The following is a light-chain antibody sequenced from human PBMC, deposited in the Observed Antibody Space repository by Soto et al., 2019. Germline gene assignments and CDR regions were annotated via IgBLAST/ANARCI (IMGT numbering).Light chain of an antibody. CDR2: GNS. V-gene: IGLV1-40*01. CDR3: QSYDSSLSGYVV. CDR1: SSNIGAGYD. J-gene: IGLJ2*01. Sequence: QSVLTQPPSVSGAPGQRVTISCTGSSSNIGAGYDVHWYQHLPGTAPKLLIYGNSNRPSGVPDRFSGSKSGTSASLAITGLQAEAEADYYCQSYDSSLSGYVVFGGGTKLTVL.